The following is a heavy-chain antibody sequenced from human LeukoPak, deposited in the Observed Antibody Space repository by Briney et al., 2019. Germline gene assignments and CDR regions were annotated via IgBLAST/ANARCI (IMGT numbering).Heavy chain of an antibody. CDR1: GFTFSSYA. V-gene: IGHV3-23*01. CDR3: AKVPYVGERYSSSGPMN. CDR2: ISGSGGST. J-gene: IGHJ4*02. D-gene: IGHD6-13*01. Sequence: QPGGSLRLSCAASGFTFSSYAMSWVRQAPGKGLEWVSAISGSGGSTYYADSVKGRFTISRDNSKNTLYLQMNGLRAEDTAVYYCAKVPYVGERYSSSGPMNWGQGTLVTVSS.